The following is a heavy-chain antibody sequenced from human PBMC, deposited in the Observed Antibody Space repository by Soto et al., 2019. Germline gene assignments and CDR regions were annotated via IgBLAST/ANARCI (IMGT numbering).Heavy chain of an antibody. J-gene: IGHJ4*02. CDR1: GGRFSRHT. CDR2: IIPIFGTT. V-gene: IGHV1-69*01. CDR3: AVTTGTSITGPPG. Sequence: QVQLVQSGAEVKKPGSSVKVSGKASGGRFSRHTVSWVRQAPGQGLEWVGGIIPIFGTTNYGNILRGRVTMTADASTGTAYMELSSLRSDDTAVYYCAVTTGTSITGPPGWGQGTLVTVSS. D-gene: IGHD4-17*01.